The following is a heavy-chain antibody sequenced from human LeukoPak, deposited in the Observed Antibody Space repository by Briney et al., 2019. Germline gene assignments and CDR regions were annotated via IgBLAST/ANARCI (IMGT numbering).Heavy chain of an antibody. J-gene: IGHJ5*02. CDR1: GGTFSSYA. D-gene: IGHD6-13*01. Sequence: SVRVSCKASGGTFSSYAISWVRQAPGQGLEWMGRIIPIFGTANYAQKFQGRVTITTDESTSTAYMELSSLRSEDTAVYYCAREPYSSSWSDPWGQGTLVTVSS. V-gene: IGHV1-69*05. CDR2: IIPIFGTA. CDR3: AREPYSSSWSDP.